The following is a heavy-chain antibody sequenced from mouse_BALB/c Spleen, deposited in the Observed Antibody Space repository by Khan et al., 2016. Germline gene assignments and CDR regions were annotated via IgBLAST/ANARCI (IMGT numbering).Heavy chain of an antibody. Sequence: EVKLLESGGGLVQPGGSLKLSCAASGFAFSRYWMSWVRQAPGKGLEWIGEINPDSSTINYTPSLKDKFIISRDNAKDTLYLQMSKVRAEDTALYYSASTFWYFDFWGAGTTVTVSS. J-gene: IGHJ1*01. V-gene: IGHV4-1*02. CDR2: INPDSSTI. CDR3: ASTFWYFDF. CDR1: GFAFSRYW.